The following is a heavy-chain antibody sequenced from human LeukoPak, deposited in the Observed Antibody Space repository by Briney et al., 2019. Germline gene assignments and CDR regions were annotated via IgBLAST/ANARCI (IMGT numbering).Heavy chain of an antibody. V-gene: IGHV3-7*01. CDR3: ARRRLGYYYYMDV. CDR1: GFTFSSYW. Sequence: GGSLRLSCAASGFTFSSYWMSWVRQAPGKGLEWVANIKQDGSEKYYVDSVKGRFTISRDNAKNSLYLQMNSLRAEDTAVYYCARRRLGYYYYMDVWGKGTTVTISS. CDR2: IKQDGSEK. J-gene: IGHJ6*03. D-gene: IGHD3-16*01.